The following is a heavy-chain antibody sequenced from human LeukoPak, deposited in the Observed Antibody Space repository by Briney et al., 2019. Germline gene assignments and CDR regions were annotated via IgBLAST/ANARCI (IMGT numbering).Heavy chain of an antibody. V-gene: IGHV4-31*03. CDR3: AREHIVVVPAAIPYDWFDP. J-gene: IGHJ5*02. Sequence: SETLSLTCTVSGGSISSGGYYWRWIRQHPGKGLEWIGYIYYSGSTYYNPSLKSRVTISVDTSKDQFSLKLSSVTAADTAVYYCAREHIVVVPAAIPYDWFDPWGQGTLVTVSS. CDR1: GGSISSGGYY. D-gene: IGHD2-2*01. CDR2: IYYSGST.